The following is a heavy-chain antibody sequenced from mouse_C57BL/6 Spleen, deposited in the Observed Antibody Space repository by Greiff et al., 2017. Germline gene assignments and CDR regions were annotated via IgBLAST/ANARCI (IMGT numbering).Heavy chain of an antibody. D-gene: IGHD5-5*01. CDR2: IDPSDSET. J-gene: IGHJ4*01. Sequence: LKQPGAELVRPGSSVKLSCKASGYTFTSYWMHWVKQRPIQGLEWIGNIDPSDSETHYNQKFKDKATLTVDKSSSTAYMQLSSLTSEDSAVYYCARGTTLYAMDYWGQGTSVTVSS. V-gene: IGHV1-52*01. CDR1: GYTFTSYW. CDR3: ARGTTLYAMDY.